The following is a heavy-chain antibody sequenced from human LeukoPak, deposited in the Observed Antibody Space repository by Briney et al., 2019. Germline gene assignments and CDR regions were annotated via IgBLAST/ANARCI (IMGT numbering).Heavy chain of an antibody. V-gene: IGHV4-34*01. CDR2: INHSGST. J-gene: IGHJ6*02. Sequence: SETLSLTCAVYGGSFSGYYWSWIRQPPGKGLEWIGEINHSGSTNYNPSLKSRVTISVDTSKNQFSLKLSSVTAADTAVYHCARLRGYDFWSGYYRTDYYYGMDVWGQGTTVTVSS. CDR1: GGSFSGYY. CDR3: ARLRGYDFWSGYYRTDYYYGMDV. D-gene: IGHD3-3*01.